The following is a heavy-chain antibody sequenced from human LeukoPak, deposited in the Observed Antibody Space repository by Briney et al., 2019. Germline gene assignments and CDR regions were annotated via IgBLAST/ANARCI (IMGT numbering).Heavy chain of an antibody. CDR3: ATFDITMARGVIITLQWFGP. J-gene: IGHJ5*02. D-gene: IGHD3-10*01. CDR1: GYTLTELS. V-gene: IGHV1-24*01. CDR2: FDPEDGET. Sequence: GASVKVSCKVSGYTLTELSMHWVRQAPGKGLEWMGGFDPEDGETIYAQKFQGRVTMTEDTSTDTAYMELSSLRSEDTAVYYCATFDITMARGVIITLQWFGPWGQGTLVTVSS.